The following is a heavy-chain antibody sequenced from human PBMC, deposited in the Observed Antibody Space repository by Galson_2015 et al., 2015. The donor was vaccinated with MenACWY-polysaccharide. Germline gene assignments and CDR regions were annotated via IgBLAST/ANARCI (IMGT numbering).Heavy chain of an antibody. Sequence: QSGAEVKKPGESLKISCKGSGYSFSNYWIGWVRQMPGKGLEWMGIIYSGDSDTRYSPSFQGQVSISVDKSISTAYLQWSSLKASDTAMYYCARVSGYYSADYWGQGTLVTVSS. V-gene: IGHV5-51*01. CDR2: IYSGDSDT. J-gene: IGHJ4*02. D-gene: IGHD3-3*01. CDR1: GYSFSNYW. CDR3: ARVSGYYSADY.